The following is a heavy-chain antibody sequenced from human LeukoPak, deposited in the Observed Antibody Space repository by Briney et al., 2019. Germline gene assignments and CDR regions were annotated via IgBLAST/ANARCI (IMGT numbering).Heavy chain of an antibody. Sequence: AGGSLRLSCAASGFTFSSYAMSWVRQAPGKGLQWVSAIVDSDESSYYANSVKGRFTISRDNSKNTLYLQMNSLRAEDTAVYYCAKSQGTGAYHPSDYWGQGTLVTVSS. CDR2: IVDSDESS. V-gene: IGHV3-23*01. J-gene: IGHJ4*02. CDR3: AKSQGTGAYHPSDY. CDR1: GFTFSSYA. D-gene: IGHD2-8*02.